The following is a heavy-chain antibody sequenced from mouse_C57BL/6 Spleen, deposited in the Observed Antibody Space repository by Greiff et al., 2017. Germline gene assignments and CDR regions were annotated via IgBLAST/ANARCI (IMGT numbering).Heavy chain of an antibody. CDR2: IYPRSGNT. J-gene: IGHJ2*01. CDR1: GYTFTSYG. CDR3: ARVPLYYGNSYFDY. Sequence: QVQLQQSGAELARPGASVKLSCKASGYTFTSYGISWVKQRTGQGLEWIGEIYPRSGNTYYNEKFKGKATLTADKSSSTAYMELRSLTSEDSAVYVWARVPLYYGNSYFDYWGQGTTLTVSS. D-gene: IGHD2-1*01. V-gene: IGHV1-81*01.